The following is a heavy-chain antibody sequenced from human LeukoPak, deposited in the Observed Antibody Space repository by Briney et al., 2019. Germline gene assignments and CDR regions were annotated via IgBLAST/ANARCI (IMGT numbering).Heavy chain of an antibody. Sequence: SSETLSLTCTVSGGSISNTGYYWGWIRQPPGKGLEWIGSIYYSGSTYYNPSLKSRVTISVDTSKNQFSLNLSSVTAADTAVYYCAKKGYYDGSGYYMYYFDHWGQGTLVTVSS. CDR2: IYYSGST. J-gene: IGHJ4*02. V-gene: IGHV4-39*07. CDR3: AKKGYYDGSGYYMYYFDH. CDR1: GGSISNTGYY. D-gene: IGHD3-22*01.